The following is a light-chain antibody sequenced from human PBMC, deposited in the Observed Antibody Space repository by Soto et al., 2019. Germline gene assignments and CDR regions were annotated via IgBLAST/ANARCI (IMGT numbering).Light chain of an antibody. J-gene: IGKJ1*01. Sequence: IQLTQSPSSLSASVGDRVTITCRASHSINDWLAWYQQKPGKAPRLLIYDASSLESGVPARFSGSGSGTEFSLTITDLQPEDFATYYCQQYHGFWFGQGTKVDI. CDR3: QQYHGFW. CDR1: HSINDW. V-gene: IGKV1-5*01. CDR2: DAS.